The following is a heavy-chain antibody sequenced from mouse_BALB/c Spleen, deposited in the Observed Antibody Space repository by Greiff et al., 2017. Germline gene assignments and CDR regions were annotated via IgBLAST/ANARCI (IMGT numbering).Heavy chain of an antibody. CDR1: GFTFSNYW. V-gene: IGHV6-6*02. CDR2: IRLKSNNYAT. CDR3: TRVGPYYFDY. Sequence: EVMLVESGGGLVQPGGSMKLSCVASGFTFSNYWMNWVRQSPEKGLEWVAEIRLKSNNYATHYAESVKGRFTISRDDSKSSVYLQMNNLRAEDTGIYYCTRVGPYYFDYWGQGTTLTVSS. J-gene: IGHJ2*01.